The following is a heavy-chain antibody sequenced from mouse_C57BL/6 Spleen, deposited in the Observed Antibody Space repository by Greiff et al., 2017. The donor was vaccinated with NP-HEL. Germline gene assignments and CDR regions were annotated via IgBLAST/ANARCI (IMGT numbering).Heavy chain of an antibody. D-gene: IGHD3-1*01. CDR3: ARRGGSGAMDY. V-gene: IGHV1-69*01. Sequence: VQLQQPGAELVMPGASVKLSCKASGYTFTSYWMHWVKQRPGQGLEWIGELDPSDSYTNYNQKFKGKSKLTVDKSYSTAYMQLSSLTSEDSAVYYCARRGGSGAMDYWGQGTSVTVSS. CDR1: GYTFTSYW. CDR2: LDPSDSYT. J-gene: IGHJ4*01.